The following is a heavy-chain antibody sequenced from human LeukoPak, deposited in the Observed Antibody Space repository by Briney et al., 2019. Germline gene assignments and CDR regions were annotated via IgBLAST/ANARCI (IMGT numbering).Heavy chain of an antibody. CDR3: ARGRGSMVRGYYYYYMDV. D-gene: IGHD3-10*01. CDR2: IYYSGST. V-gene: IGHV4-59*01. J-gene: IGHJ6*03. CDR1: GGSISSYY. Sequence: SETLSLTCTVSGGSISSYYWSWIRKPPGRGLEWIGYIYYSGSTNYNPSLKSRVTISVDTSKNQFSLKLSSVTAADTAVYYCARGRGSMVRGYYYYYMDVWGKGTTVTISS.